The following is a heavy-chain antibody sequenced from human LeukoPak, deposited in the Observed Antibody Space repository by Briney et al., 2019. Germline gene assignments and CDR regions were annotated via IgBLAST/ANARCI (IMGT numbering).Heavy chain of an antibody. CDR3: AKGKNTGSYLSHVDY. J-gene: IGHJ4*02. CDR1: GFTFDDYA. V-gene: IGHV3-43D*03. Sequence: GGSLRLSCAASGFTFDDYAMHWVRHAQGKGLEWVSLISWDGGSTYYADSVKGRFTISRDNSKNSLYLQMNSLRTEDTALYYCAKGKNTGSYLSHVDYWGQGTLVTVSS. CDR2: ISWDGGST. D-gene: IGHD3-10*01.